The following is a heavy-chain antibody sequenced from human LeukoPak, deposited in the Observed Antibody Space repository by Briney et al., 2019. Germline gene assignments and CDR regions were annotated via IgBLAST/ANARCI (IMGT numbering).Heavy chain of an antibody. D-gene: IGHD3-3*02. CDR1: GFTFSNYW. J-gene: IGHJ4*02. Sequence: GGSLRLSCAASGFTFSNYWMSWVRQAPGKGLEWVSYISSSSSTIYYADSVKGRFTISRDNAKNSLYLQMNSLRAEDTAVYYCARLAAPRPLENWGQGTLVTVSS. V-gene: IGHV3-48*04. CDR3: ARLAAPRPLEN. CDR2: ISSSSSTI.